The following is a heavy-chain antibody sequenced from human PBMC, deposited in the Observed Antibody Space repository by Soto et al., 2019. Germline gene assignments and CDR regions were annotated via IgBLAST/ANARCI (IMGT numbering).Heavy chain of an antibody. J-gene: IGHJ3*02. D-gene: IGHD3-16*02. Sequence: QVQLQESGPGLVKPSETLSLTCTVSGGSISSYYWCWIRQPPGKGLEWIGYIYYSGSTNYNPSLKSRVTISVDTSKNQFSLKLSSVTAADTAVYYCARERLRLGELSAFDIWGQGTMVTVSS. CDR3: ARERLRLGELSAFDI. CDR2: IYYSGST. V-gene: IGHV4-59*01. CDR1: GGSISSYY.